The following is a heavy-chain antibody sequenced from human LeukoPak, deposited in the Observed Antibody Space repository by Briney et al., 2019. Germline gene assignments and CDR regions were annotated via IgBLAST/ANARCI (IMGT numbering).Heavy chain of an antibody. CDR3: ARYSGGYLDY. J-gene: IGHJ4*02. CDR1: GFTFSSYS. CDR2: ITSGSSTI. D-gene: IGHD1-26*01. Sequence: GGSLGLSCAASGFTFSSYSMNWVRQAPGKGLEWVSYITSGSSTIYYADSVKGRFTISRDNAKNSLYLQMKSLRAEDTAVYYCARYSGGYLDYWGQGTLVTASS. V-gene: IGHV3-48*01.